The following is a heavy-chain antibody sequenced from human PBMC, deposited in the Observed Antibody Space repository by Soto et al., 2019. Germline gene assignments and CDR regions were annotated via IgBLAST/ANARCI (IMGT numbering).Heavy chain of an antibody. CDR3: ARITSSNRGTIFAH. Sequence: GGSLRLSCAASGFTVTSNDTSWGRQAAGRGLEWVSVIYPGSITFYADYVKGRFTISRDSSTHSLYLALNSLRAEDTAVYYCARITSSNRGTIFAHWGQGTLLTVS. J-gene: IGHJ4*02. D-gene: IGHD1-26*01. CDR1: GFTVTSND. V-gene: IGHV3-53*01. CDR2: IYPGSIT.